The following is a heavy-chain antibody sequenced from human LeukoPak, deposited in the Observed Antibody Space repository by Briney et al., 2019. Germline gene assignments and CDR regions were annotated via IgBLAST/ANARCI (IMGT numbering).Heavy chain of an antibody. V-gene: IGHV3-9*03. CDR1: GFTFDDYA. CDR2: ISWNSGSI. Sequence: TGRSLRLSCAASGFTFDDYAMHRVRQAPGKGLEWVSGISWNSGSIGYADSVKGRFTISRDNSKNTLYLQMGSLRAEDMAVYYCAGDLSSSGWYVPGYWGQGTLVTVSS. CDR3: AGDLSSSGWYVPGY. D-gene: IGHD6-19*01. J-gene: IGHJ4*02.